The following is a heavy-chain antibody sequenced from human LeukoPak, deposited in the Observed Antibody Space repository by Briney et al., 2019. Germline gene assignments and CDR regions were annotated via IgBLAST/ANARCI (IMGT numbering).Heavy chain of an antibody. CDR2: ISYDGSNK. J-gene: IGHJ4*02. CDR3: ARDPGYCSGGSCYDPQFDY. D-gene: IGHD2-15*01. CDR1: GFTFSSYA. Sequence: GGSLRLSCAASGFTFSSYAMSWVRQAPGKGLEWVAVISYDGSNKYYADSVKGRFTISRDNSKNTLYLQMNSLRAEDTAVYYCARDPGYCSGGSCYDPQFDYWGQGTLVTVSS. V-gene: IGHV3-30-3*01.